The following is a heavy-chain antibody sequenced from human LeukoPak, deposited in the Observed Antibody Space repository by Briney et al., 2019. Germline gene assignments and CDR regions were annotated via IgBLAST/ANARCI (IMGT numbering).Heavy chain of an antibody. CDR3: ARVRYSGSYMLDY. CDR1: GYTFTGYY. J-gene: IGHJ4*02. V-gene: IGHV1-2*02. D-gene: IGHD1-26*01. CDR2: INPNSGGI. Sequence: ASVKVSCKASGYTFTGYYMHWVRQAPGQGLEWMGWINPNSGGINYAQKFQGRVTMARDTSISTAYMELSRLRSDDTAVYYCARVRYSGSYMLDYWGQGTLVTVSS.